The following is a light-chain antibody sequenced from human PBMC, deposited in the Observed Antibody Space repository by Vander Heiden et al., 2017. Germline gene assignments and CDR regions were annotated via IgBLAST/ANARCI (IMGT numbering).Light chain of an antibody. CDR2: DAS. Sequence: EILLTQSPATLSLSPGERATLSCRASQSVSSYLAWYQQKPGQAPKLLIYDASNRETGIPARFSGSGSGTDFTLTISSLEPEDFAVYYCQQRCNYPYTFGQGTKLEIK. J-gene: IGKJ2*01. CDR1: QSVSSY. CDR3: QQRCNYPYT. V-gene: IGKV3-11*01.